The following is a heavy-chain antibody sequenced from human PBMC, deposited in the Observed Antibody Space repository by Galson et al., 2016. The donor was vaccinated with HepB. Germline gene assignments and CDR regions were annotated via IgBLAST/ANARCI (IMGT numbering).Heavy chain of an antibody. CDR1: GLTVSRNY. CDR2: IYSGGST. CDR3: ARSPRIQVWRRYDFFEY. Sequence: SLRLSCAASGLTVSRNYMSWVRQAPGKGLEWVSVIYSGGSTYYADVVKGRFTISRDNAKNSLYLQMNSLRAEDTAVYYCARSPRIQVWRRYDFFEYWGQGSLVTVSS. D-gene: IGHD3-16*01. V-gene: IGHV3-53*01. J-gene: IGHJ4*02.